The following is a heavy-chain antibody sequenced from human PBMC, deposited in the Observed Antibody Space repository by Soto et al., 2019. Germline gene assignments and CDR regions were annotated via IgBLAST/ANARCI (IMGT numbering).Heavy chain of an antibody. CDR3: QGGGSGRGGRSYYYMDV. CDR1: GFTFSSYA. V-gene: IGHV3-23*01. Sequence: GGSLRLSCAASGFTFSSYAMSWVRQAPGKGLEWVSAISGSGGSTYYADSVKGRFTISRDNSKNTLYLQMNSLRAEETAVYYCQGGGSGRGGRSYYYMDVWGKGTTVTVSS. CDR2: ISGSGGST. J-gene: IGHJ6*03. D-gene: IGHD3-10*01.